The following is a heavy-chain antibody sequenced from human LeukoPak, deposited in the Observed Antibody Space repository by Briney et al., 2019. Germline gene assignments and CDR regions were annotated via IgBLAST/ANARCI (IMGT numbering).Heavy chain of an antibody. CDR3: TRDHGGNQGDWFDP. D-gene: IGHD4-23*01. CDR2: INPNSGGT. V-gene: IGHV1-2*02. CDR1: GYTFTGYY. J-gene: IGHJ5*02. Sequence: VASVKVSCKASGYTFTGYYMHWVRQAPGQGLEWMGWINPNSGGTNYAQKFQGRVTMTRDTSISTAYMELSRLISDDTAVYYCTRDHGGNQGDWFDPWGQGTLVTVSS.